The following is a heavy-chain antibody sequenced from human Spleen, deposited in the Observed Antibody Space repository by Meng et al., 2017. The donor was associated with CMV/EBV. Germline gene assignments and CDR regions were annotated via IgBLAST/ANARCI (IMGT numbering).Heavy chain of an antibody. J-gene: IGHJ4*02. D-gene: IGHD3-22*01. Sequence: GGSLRLSCAASGFTFSSYAMHWVRQAPGKGLEWVAVISYDAINKYYVDSVKGRFTISRDNAKNSLYLQMNSLRAEDTAVYYCARGITTLGDYWGQGTLVTVSS. CDR3: ARGITTLGDY. CDR1: GFTFSSYA. V-gene: IGHV3-30*04. CDR2: ISYDAINK.